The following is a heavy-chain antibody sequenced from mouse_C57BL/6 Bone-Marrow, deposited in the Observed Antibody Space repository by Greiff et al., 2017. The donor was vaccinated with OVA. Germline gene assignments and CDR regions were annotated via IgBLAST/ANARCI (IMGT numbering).Heavy chain of an antibody. CDR3: TRPYDSYAMDY. CDR1: GYTFTDYE. Sequence: QVQLQQSGAELVRPGASVTLSCKASGYTFTDYEMHWVKQTPVHGLEWIGAIDPETGGTAYNQKFKGKAILTADKSSSTAYMELRSLTSEDSAVYYCTRPYDSYAMDYWGQGTSVTVSS. J-gene: IGHJ4*01. D-gene: IGHD6-5*01. CDR2: IDPETGGT. V-gene: IGHV1-15*01.